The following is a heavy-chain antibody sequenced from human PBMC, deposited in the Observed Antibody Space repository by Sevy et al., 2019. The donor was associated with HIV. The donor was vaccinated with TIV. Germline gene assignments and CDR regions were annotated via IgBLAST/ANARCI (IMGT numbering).Heavy chain of an antibody. J-gene: IGHJ4*02. V-gene: IGHV4-59*08. Sequence: SETLSLTYTVSGGSITSLYWIWIRQPPGKGLEWIANIYYNDHINHNPSLKSRVTLSLDTSKNQFSLRLSSVTAADTAMYYCAGENAWGRGYSWGQGTLVTVSS. CDR3: AGENAWGRGYS. D-gene: IGHD1-26*01. CDR1: GGSITSLY. CDR2: IYYNDHI.